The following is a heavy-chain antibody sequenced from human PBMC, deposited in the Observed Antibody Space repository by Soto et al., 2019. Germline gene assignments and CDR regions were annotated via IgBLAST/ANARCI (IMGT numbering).Heavy chain of an antibody. Sequence: VQLVESGGGLIQPGRSLRLSCAGSGFTFGDYAMSWFRQAPGKGLEWVSFIRRKVDGGTTEYAASVKGRFTISRDDSRSIAYLQMNSLRTEDTAVYYCTREGDWKFDYWGQGTLVTVSS. CDR1: GFTFGDYA. J-gene: IGHJ4*02. CDR3: TREGDWKFDY. V-gene: IGHV3-49*03. D-gene: IGHD1-1*01. CDR2: IRRKVDGGTT.